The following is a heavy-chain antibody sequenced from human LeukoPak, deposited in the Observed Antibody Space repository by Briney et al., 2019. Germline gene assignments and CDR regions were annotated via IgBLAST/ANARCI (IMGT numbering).Heavy chain of an antibody. CDR3: ARAGVAVVLRGAYYYMDV. CDR2: IYTSGST. CDR1: GGSISSYY. Sequence: SETLSLTCTVSGGSISSYYWSWIRQPVGKGLEWIGRIYTSGSTNYNPSLKSRVTMSVDTSKNQFSLKLSSVTAADTAVYYCARAGVAVVLRGAYYYMDVWGKGTTVTVSS. D-gene: IGHD6-19*01. J-gene: IGHJ6*03. V-gene: IGHV4-4*07.